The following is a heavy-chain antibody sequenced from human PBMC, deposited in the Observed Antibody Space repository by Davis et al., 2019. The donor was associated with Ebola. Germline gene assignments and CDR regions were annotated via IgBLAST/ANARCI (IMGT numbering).Heavy chain of an antibody. CDR1: GVTFSNAW. CDR2: IHYLGNT. D-gene: IGHD4-17*01. J-gene: IGHJ6*02. CDR3: ARGNYGDYIVLYYYNMDV. V-gene: IGHV4-59*01. Sequence: ESLKISCAASGVTFSNAWMNWIRQPPGKGLEWIGNIHYLGNTNYNPSLKSRVTMSVDTSKNQFSLKLSSVTAADTAVYYCARGNYGDYIVLYYYNMDVWGQGTTVTVSS.